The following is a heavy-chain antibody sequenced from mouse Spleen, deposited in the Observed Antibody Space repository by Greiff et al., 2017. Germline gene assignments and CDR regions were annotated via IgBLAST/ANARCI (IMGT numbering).Heavy chain of an antibody. CDR3: ARGGNYPDAMDY. V-gene: IGHV1-76*01. J-gene: IGHJ4*01. D-gene: IGHD2-1*01. Sequence: VQLQQSGAELVRPGASVKLSCKASGYTFTDYYINWVKQRPGQGLEWIARIYPGSGNTYYNEKFKGKATLTAEKSSSTAYMQLSSLTSEDSAVYFCARGGNYPDAMDYWGQGTSVTVSS. CDR1: GYTFTDYY. CDR2: IYPGSGNT.